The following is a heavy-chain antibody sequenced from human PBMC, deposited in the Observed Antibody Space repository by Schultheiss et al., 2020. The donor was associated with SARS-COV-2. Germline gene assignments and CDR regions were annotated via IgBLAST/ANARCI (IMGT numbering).Heavy chain of an antibody. J-gene: IGHJ1*01. D-gene: IGHD6-19*01. CDR1: GYTFTSYG. CDR3: ALTMYSSGWYTGGYFQH. Sequence: SVKVSCKASGYTFTSYGISWVRQAPGQGLEWMGGIIPIFGTANYAQKFQGRVTITADKSTSTAYMELSSLRSEDTAVYYCALTMYSSGWYTGGYFQHWGQGTLVTVSS. V-gene: IGHV1-69*06. CDR2: IIPIFGTA.